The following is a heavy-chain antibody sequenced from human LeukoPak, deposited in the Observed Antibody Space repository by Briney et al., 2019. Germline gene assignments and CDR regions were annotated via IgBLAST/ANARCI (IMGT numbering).Heavy chain of an antibody. V-gene: IGHV3-49*03. CDR1: GFTLGDYA. J-gene: IGHJ4*02. D-gene: IGHD4-17*01. CDR2: IRSKAYGGTT. Sequence: PGRSLRLSCTASGFTLGDYAMGWFRQAPGKGLEWVGFIRSKAYGGTTECAASVKGRFTISRDDSKSIAYLQMNSLKIEDTAVYYCTRGMRLATVPTYGYWGQGTLVTVSS. CDR3: TRGMRLATVPTYGY.